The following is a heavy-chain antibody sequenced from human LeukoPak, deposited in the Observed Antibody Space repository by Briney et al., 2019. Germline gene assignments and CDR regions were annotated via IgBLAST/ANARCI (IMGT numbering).Heavy chain of an antibody. Sequence: ASVKVSCKASGYTFTDSYVHWVRQAPGQVLEWMGLIDPDGGNTNYAQNFPGRVTFTSDTSTSKHDMDLSSLSAEDTDISYCARIRDGYNDAYDLWGQGTVVTVPS. CDR3: ARIRDGYNDAYDL. J-gene: IGHJ3*01. CDR1: GYTFTDSY. CDR2: IDPDGGNT. D-gene: IGHD5-24*01. V-gene: IGHV1-46*01.